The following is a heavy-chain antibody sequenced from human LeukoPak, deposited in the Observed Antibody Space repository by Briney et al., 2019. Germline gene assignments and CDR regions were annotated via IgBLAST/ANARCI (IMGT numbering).Heavy chain of an antibody. J-gene: IGHJ4*02. D-gene: IGHD3-16*01. Sequence: SETLSLTCTVSGDSIDSYYWSWIRQPAGKGLQWIGRIYTSGSTMYNPSLKSRVTMSVDTSKNQFSLKLRSVTAADTAVYYCARGWSYADYWGQGTLVTVSS. CDR1: GDSIDSYY. CDR2: IYTSGST. CDR3: ARGWSYADY. V-gene: IGHV4-4*07.